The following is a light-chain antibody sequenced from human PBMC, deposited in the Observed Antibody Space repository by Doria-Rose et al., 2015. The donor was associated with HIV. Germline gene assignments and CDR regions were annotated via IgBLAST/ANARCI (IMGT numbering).Light chain of an antibody. CDR3: QSHDSSLRVL. Sequence: IGAGHDVHWYQLLPGRAPKLLIYGNLNRPSGVPDRFSGSKSGTSVSLAITGLQAEDEAFYYRQSHDSSLRVLFGGGTKLTVL. V-gene: IGLV1-40*01. CDR2: GNL. J-gene: IGLJ3*02. CDR1: IGAGHD.